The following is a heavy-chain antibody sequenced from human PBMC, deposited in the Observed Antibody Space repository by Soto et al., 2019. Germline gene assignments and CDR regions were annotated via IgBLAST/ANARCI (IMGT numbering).Heavy chain of an antibody. V-gene: IGHV4-59*01. CDR1: GGSISSYY. CDR2: IYYSGST. CDR3: ARDRAAGITMVRGNAFDI. J-gene: IGHJ3*02. D-gene: IGHD3-10*01. Sequence: QVQLQESGPGLVKPSETLSLTCTVSGGSISSYYWSWIRQPPGKGLEWIGYIYYSGSTNYNPPLKSRVTISVDTSKNQFSLKLSSVTAADTAVYYCARDRAAGITMVRGNAFDIWGQGTMVTVSS.